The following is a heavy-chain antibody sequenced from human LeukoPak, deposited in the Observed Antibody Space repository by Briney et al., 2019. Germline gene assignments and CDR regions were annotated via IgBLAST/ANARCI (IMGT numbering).Heavy chain of an antibody. V-gene: IGHV3-23*05. J-gene: IGHJ4*02. CDR1: RFTFSTYN. D-gene: IGHD4-17*01. CDR3: AATVTTGRAEHY. Sequence: GGSLRLSCAASRFTFSTYNMNWVRRAPGKGLEWVSGISKSGNNTYYADSVAGRLTISRDNSKNTLYLQMNSLRADDTAVYYCAATVTTGRAEHYWGQGTLVTVSS. CDR2: ISKSGNNT.